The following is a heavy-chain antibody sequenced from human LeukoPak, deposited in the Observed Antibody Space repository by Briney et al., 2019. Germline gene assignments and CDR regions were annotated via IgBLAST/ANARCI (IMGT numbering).Heavy chain of an antibody. CDR3: AKDGGWELPHYFDY. D-gene: IGHD1-26*01. Sequence: GRSLRLSCAASGFTFSSYAMHWVRQAPGKGLEWVAVISYDGSNKYYADSVKGRFTISRDNSKNTLYLQMNSLRAEDTAVYYCAKDGGWELPHYFDYWGQGTLVTVSS. CDR1: GFTFSSYA. J-gene: IGHJ4*02. CDR2: ISYDGSNK. V-gene: IGHV3-30*04.